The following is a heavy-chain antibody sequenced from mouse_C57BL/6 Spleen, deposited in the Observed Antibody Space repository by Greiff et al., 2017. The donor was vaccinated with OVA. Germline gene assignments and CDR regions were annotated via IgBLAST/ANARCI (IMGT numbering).Heavy chain of an antibody. V-gene: IGHV10-1*01. Sequence: EVQGVESGGGLVQPKGSLKLSCAASGFSFNTYAMNWVRQAPGKGLEWVARIRSKSNNYATYYADSVKDRFTISRDDSESMLYLQMNNLKTEDTAMYYCVKGLYAMDYWGQGTSVTVSS. CDR3: VKGLYAMDY. CDR2: IRSKSNNYAT. CDR1: GFSFNTYA. J-gene: IGHJ4*01.